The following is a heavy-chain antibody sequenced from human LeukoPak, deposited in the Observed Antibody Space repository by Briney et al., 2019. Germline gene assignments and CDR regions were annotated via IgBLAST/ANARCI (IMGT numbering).Heavy chain of an antibody. Sequence: SETLSLTCTVSGGSISSSSYYWGWIRQPPGKGLEWIGSIYYSGSTYYNPSLKSRVTISVDTSKNQFSLKLSSVTAADTAVYYCARIAYYYDSSGPNRPLYYFDYWGQGTLVTVSS. CDR1: GGSISSSSYY. D-gene: IGHD3-22*01. CDR2: IYYSGST. V-gene: IGHV4-39*07. CDR3: ARIAYYYDSSGPNRPLYYFDY. J-gene: IGHJ4*02.